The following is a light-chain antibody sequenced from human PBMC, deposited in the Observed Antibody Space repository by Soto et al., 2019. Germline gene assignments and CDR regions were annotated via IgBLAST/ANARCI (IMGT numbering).Light chain of an antibody. J-gene: IGKJ1*01. CDR2: DAS. CDR1: QSISSW. Sequence: DIPMTQSPSTLSASVGDRVTITCRASQSISSWLAWYQQKPGKAPKLLIHDASSLESGVPSRFSGSGSGTEFTLTISSLQPDDFATYYCQQYDGNYSRTVGQGTKVEIK. V-gene: IGKV1-5*01. CDR3: QQYDGNYSRT.